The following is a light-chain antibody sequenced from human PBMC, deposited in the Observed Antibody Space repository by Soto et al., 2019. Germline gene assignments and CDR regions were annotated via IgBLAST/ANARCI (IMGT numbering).Light chain of an antibody. CDR2: EVS. CDR3: SSYTRSSTDV. Sequence: QSALTQPASVSGSPGQSITISCAGSSSDVGGYNYVSWYQQHPDKAPKLLIYEVSSRPSGVSNRFSGSKSGNTASLTISGLQAEDEADYYCSSYTRSSTDVFGTGTKLTVL. CDR1: SSDVGGYNY. J-gene: IGLJ1*01. V-gene: IGLV2-14*01.